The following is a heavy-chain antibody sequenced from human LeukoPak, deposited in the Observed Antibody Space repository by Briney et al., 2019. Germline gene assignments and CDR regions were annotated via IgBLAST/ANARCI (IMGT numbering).Heavy chain of an antibody. D-gene: IGHD2-15*01. V-gene: IGHV1-2*02. CDR2: INPNSGGT. Sequence: ASVKVSCKASGYTFTGYYMHWVRQAPGQGLEWMGWINPNSGGTNYAQKFQGRVTMTRDTSISTAYMELSSLRSEDTAVYYCARGFSRYCSGGSCYSVAFDIWGQGTMVTVSS. J-gene: IGHJ3*02. CDR1: GYTFTGYY. CDR3: ARGFSRYCSGGSCYSVAFDI.